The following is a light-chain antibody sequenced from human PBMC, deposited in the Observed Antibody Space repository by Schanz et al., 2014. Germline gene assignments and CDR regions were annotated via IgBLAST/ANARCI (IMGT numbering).Light chain of an antibody. V-gene: IGLV2-14*03. CDR2: DVS. CDR1: SSDVGAYNY. J-gene: IGLJ3*02. Sequence: QSALTQPASVSRSPGQSITISCTGSSSDVGAYNYVSWYQQHPGNAPKLMIYDVSKRPSGVPDRFSGSKSGNTASLTISGLQAEDEADYYCSSFTTSSAPGVFGGGTKLTVL. CDR3: SSFTTSSAPGV.